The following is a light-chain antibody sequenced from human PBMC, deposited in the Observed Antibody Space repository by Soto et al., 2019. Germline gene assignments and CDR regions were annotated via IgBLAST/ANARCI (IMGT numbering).Light chain of an antibody. V-gene: IGKV3-15*01. CDR3: HQYNNWPLAWA. Sequence: EIVMTQSPATLSVSPGERATLSCRASQSVSSNLAWYQQKPGQAPSLLIYGASTRATGIPARFSGSGSGTEFTLTLSSLESEDFAVYYCHQYNNWPLAWAFGQGAKV. CDR2: GAS. CDR1: QSVSSN. J-gene: IGKJ1*01.